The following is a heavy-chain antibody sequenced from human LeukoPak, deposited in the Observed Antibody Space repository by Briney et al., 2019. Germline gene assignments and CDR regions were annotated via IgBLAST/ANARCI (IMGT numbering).Heavy chain of an antibody. CDR1: GFTFSSCG. V-gene: IGHV3-30*03. D-gene: IGHD4-23*01. CDR2: ISYDGSNK. J-gene: IGHJ6*02. Sequence: GGSLRLSCAASGFTFSSCGMHWVRQAPGKGLEWVAVISYDGSNKYYADSVKGRFTISRDNSKNALYLQMNSLRAEDTAVYYCARDPYGGNSELYYYYYGMDVWGQGTTVTVSS. CDR3: ARDPYGGNSELYYYYYGMDV.